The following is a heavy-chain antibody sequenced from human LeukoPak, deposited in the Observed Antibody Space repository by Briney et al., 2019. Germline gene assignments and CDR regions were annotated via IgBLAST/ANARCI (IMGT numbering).Heavy chain of an antibody. J-gene: IGHJ4*02. CDR1: GGSMNDYY. D-gene: IGHD2-15*01. Sequence: SETLSLTCTVSGGSMNDYYWYWIRQPAGKGLECIGRIYANGATNYNASLKSRITMSVDTSKTQFSLTLNSVTAADSAVYYCARLYRRGGNCYSYFDSWGRGTLVTVSS. CDR2: IYANGAT. V-gene: IGHV4-4*07. CDR3: ARLYRRGGNCYSYFDS.